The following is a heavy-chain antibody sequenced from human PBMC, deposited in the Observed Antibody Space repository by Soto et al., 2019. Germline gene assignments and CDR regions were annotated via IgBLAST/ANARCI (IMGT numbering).Heavy chain of an antibody. CDR3: ARDRYYDSSVPSDGMDV. CDR2: INPSGGST. V-gene: IGHV1-46*03. Sequence: ASVKVSCKASGYTFTSYYMHCVRQAPGQGLEWMGIINPSGGSTSYAQKFQGRVTMTRDTSTSTVYMELSSLRSEDTAVYYCARDRYYDSSVPSDGMDVWGQGTTVTVSS. CDR1: GYTFTSYY. D-gene: IGHD3-22*01. J-gene: IGHJ6*02.